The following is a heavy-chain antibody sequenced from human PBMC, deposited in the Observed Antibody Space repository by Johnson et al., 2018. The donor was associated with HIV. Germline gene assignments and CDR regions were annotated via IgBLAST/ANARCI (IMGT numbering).Heavy chain of an antibody. Sequence: VQLVESGGGLVQPGGSLRLSCAASGFTFSTYWMHWVRQVPGKGLMWVSRINNDGSSTNYADSVKGRFTISRDNAKNTLYLQMHSLRAEDTAMYYCARDLLVYCTGGSCYSVVEAFDIWGQGTMVTVSS. J-gene: IGHJ3*02. CDR1: GFTFSTYW. CDR3: ARDLLVYCTGGSCYSVVEAFDI. V-gene: IGHV3-74*01. D-gene: IGHD2-15*01. CDR2: INNDGSST.